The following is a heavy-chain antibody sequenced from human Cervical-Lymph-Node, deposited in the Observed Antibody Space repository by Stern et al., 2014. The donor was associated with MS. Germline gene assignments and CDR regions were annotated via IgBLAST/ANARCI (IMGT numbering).Heavy chain of an antibody. D-gene: IGHD2-21*02. CDR3: ARDPSYCGGDCYANWFDP. Sequence: EVQLVESGGGLVQPGGSLRLSCAASGFTFSSYWMHWVRQAPGKWLGWVSRINSDGRSTSYADSVKGRFTISRDNAKNTLYLQMNSLRAEDTAVYYCARDPSYCGGDCYANWFDPWGQGTLVTVSS. J-gene: IGHJ5*02. V-gene: IGHV3-74*01. CDR1: GFTFSSYW. CDR2: INSDGRST.